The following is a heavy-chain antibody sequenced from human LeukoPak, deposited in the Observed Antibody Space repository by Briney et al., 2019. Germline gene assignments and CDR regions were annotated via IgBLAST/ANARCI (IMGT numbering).Heavy chain of an antibody. J-gene: IGHJ3*02. Sequence: GGSLRLSCAASGFTVSSNYMSWVRQAPGKGLEWVSVIYSGGSTYYADSVKGRFTISRDNSKNTLYLQMNNLRAEDTAVYYCARVRGKYYYDSSGYYYLDAFDIWGQGTMVTVSS. V-gene: IGHV3-66*01. D-gene: IGHD3-22*01. CDR2: IYSGGST. CDR1: GFTVSSNY. CDR3: ARVRGKYYYDSSGYYYLDAFDI.